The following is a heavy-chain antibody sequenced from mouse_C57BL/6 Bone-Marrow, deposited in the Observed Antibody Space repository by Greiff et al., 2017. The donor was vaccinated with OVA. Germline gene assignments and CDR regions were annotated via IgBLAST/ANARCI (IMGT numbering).Heavy chain of an antibody. D-gene: IGHD1-1*01. CDR1: GFTFSSYG. V-gene: IGHV5-6*01. CDR2: ISSGGSYT. J-gene: IGHJ1*03. CDR3: ARHDYYGSSYWYFDV. Sequence: EVKLVESGGDLVKPGGSLKLSCAASGFTFSSYGMSWVRQTPDKRLEWVATISSGGSYTYYPDSVKGRFTNSRDNAKNTLDRHMSSLKSEDTAMYYCARHDYYGSSYWYFDVWGTGTTGTVAS.